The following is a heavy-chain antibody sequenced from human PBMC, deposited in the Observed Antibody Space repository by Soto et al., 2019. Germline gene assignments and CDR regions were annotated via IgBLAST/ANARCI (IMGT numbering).Heavy chain of an antibody. J-gene: IGHJ1*01. Sequence: SETLSLTCTVSGGSISSSSYYWGWIRQPPGKGLEWIGSIYYSGSTYYNPSLKSRVTISVDTSKNQFSLKLSSVTAADTAVYYCARAGYSYGYGQADEYFQHWGQGTLVTVSS. CDR2: IYYSGST. CDR1: GGSISSSSYY. D-gene: IGHD5-18*01. CDR3: ARAGYSYGYGQADEYFQH. V-gene: IGHV4-39*07.